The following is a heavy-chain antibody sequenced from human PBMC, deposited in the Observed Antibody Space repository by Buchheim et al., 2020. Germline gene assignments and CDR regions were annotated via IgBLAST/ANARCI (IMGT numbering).Heavy chain of an antibody. J-gene: IGHJ4*02. CDR2: IYYSGGT. Sequence: QVQLQESGPGLVKPSQTLSLTCTVSGGSISSGGYYWSWIRRHPGKGLEWIGYIYYSGGTYYNPSLKSRVTISVDTSKNQFSLKLSSVTAADTAVYYCARGDDYGEVPSLFDFWGQGTL. D-gene: IGHD4-17*01. CDR3: ARGDDYGEVPSLFDF. CDR1: GGSISSGGYY. V-gene: IGHV4-31*03.